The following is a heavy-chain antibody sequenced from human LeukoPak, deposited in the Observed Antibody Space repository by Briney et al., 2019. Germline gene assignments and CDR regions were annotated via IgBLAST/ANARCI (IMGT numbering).Heavy chain of an antibody. CDR2: IIPIFGTA. D-gene: IGHD3-10*01. Sequence: SVKVSCKASGGTFSSYAIGWVRQAPGQGLEWMGGIIPIFGTANYAQKFQGRVTITADESTSTAYMELSSLRSEDTAVYYCARGTYGSNFDYWGQGTLVTVSS. V-gene: IGHV1-69*13. J-gene: IGHJ4*02. CDR3: ARGTYGSNFDY. CDR1: GGTFSSYA.